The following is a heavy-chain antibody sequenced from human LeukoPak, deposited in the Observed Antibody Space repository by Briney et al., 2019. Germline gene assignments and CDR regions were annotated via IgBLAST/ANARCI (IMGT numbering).Heavy chain of an antibody. D-gene: IGHD3-10*01. CDR3: ANLFGSRRYYFDY. J-gene: IGHJ4*02. Sequence: GGSLRLSCAASGFPFSTYAMSWVREAPGEGLEWVSTISANGDYTYYADSVKGRFAISRDNSKNTLYLQMNSLRADDTAVYYCANLFGSRRYYFDYWGQGTLVTVSS. V-gene: IGHV3-23*01. CDR1: GFPFSTYA. CDR2: ISANGDYT.